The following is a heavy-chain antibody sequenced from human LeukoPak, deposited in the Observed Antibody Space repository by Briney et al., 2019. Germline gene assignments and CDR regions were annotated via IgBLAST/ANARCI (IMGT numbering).Heavy chain of an antibody. CDR3: ARGISSIAASNWFDP. V-gene: IGHV1-46*01. J-gene: IGHJ5*02. CDR1: GYTFTSYY. CDR2: INPSGGST. D-gene: IGHD6-6*01. Sequence: ASVKVSCKASGYTFTSYYMHWVRQAPGQGLEWMGIINPSGGSTSYAQKFQGRVTMTRDTSTSTVYMELSSLRSEDTAVYYCARGISSIAASNWFDPWGQGTLVTVSS.